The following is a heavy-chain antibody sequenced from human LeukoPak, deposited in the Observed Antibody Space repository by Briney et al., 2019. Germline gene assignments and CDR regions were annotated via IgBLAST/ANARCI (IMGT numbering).Heavy chain of an antibody. CDR1: GYTFTSYY. Sequence: ASVKVSCTASGYTFTSYYMHWVRQAPGQGLEWMGIINPSGGSTSYAQKFQGRVTMTRDTSTSTVYMELSSLRSEDTAVYYCARDWSCSTSCYLLNAFDIWGQGTMVTVSS. CDR3: ARDWSCSTSCYLLNAFDI. CDR2: INPSGGST. J-gene: IGHJ3*02. D-gene: IGHD2-2*01. V-gene: IGHV1-46*03.